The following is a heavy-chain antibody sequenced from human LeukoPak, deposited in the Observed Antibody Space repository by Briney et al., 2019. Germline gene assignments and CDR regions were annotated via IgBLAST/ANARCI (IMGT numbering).Heavy chain of an antibody. D-gene: IGHD2-2*02. Sequence: PGVSLRLSCAASGCTFYNYAMSWVRQAPGKGLEWVSAISGSGGSTYYADSVKGRFTISRDNSKNTLYLQMNSLRAEDTAVYYCAKGGMGVVPAAIYPYYFDYWGQGTLVTVSS. CDR3: AKGGMGVVPAAIYPYYFDY. J-gene: IGHJ4*02. V-gene: IGHV3-23*01. CDR1: GCTFYNYA. CDR2: ISGSGGST.